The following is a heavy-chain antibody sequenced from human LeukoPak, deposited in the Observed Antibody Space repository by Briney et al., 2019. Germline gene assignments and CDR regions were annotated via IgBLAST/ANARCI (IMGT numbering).Heavy chain of an antibody. CDR2: ISAYNGNT. CDR3: ARDCSGWENWFDP. CDR1: GYTFTSYD. V-gene: IGHV1-18*01. Sequence: GASVKVSCKASGYTFTSYDINWVRQATRQGLEWMGWISAYNGNTNYAQKLQGRVTMTTDTSTSTAYMEPRSLRSDDTAVYYCARDCSGWENWFDPWGQGTLVTVSS. J-gene: IGHJ5*02. D-gene: IGHD6-19*01.